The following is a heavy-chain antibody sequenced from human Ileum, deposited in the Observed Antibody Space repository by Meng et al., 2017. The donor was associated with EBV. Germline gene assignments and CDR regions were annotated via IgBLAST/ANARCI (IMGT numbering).Heavy chain of an antibody. V-gene: IGHV4-4*02. Sequence: HVHPEVPGPGLVKPSGTLSSTRTVSGDSISSDIWLSWVRQPPGKGLEWIREFYHRGDTNYNPSLKSRVDISVDKSKNQFYLSLFSVTAADTAVYYCGRDQGRELINHWGQGTLVTVSS. D-gene: IGHD1-7*01. CDR2: FYHRGDT. J-gene: IGHJ4*02. CDR1: GDSISSDIW. CDR3: GRDQGRELINH.